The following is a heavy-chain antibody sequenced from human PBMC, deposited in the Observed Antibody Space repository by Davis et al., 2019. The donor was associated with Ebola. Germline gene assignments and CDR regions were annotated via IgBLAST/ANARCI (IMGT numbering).Heavy chain of an antibody. Sequence: SVKVSCKASGGTFSSYAISWVRQAPGQGLEWMGGIIPILGIANYAQKFQGRVTITADESTSTAYMELNSLRSDDTAVYYCARDRLAGGDYWGQGTLVTVSS. CDR1: GGTFSSYA. J-gene: IGHJ4*02. CDR3: ARDRLAGGDY. D-gene: IGHD3-10*01. V-gene: IGHV1-69*10. CDR2: IIPILGIA.